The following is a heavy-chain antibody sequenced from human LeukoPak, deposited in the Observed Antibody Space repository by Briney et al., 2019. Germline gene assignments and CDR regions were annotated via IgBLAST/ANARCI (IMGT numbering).Heavy chain of an antibody. J-gene: IGHJ4*02. CDR1: GFTVSSSY. V-gene: IGHV3-53*01. Sequence: SGGSLRLSCAASGFTVSSSYMTWVRQAPGKGLEWVSVIYNVGTTYYADSVKGRFTISRDNSKNTLYLQMNSLRVEDTAVYYCARIPAGYGVNSGGYWGQGTLVTVSS. D-gene: IGHD4/OR15-4a*01. CDR3: ARIPAGYGVNSGGY. CDR2: IYNVGTT.